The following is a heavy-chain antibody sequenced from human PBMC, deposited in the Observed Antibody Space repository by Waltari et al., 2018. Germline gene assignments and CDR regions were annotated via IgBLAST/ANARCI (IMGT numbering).Heavy chain of an antibody. D-gene: IGHD2-2*01. Sequence: QVQLQQWGAGLLKPSETLSLTCAVYGGSFSGYYWSWIRQPPGKGLEWIGEINHSGSTNYNPPLKSRVTISVDTSKNQFSLKLSSVTAADTAVYYCARGLDTLDIVVVPASRRGGCFDYWGQGTLVTVSS. CDR3: ARGLDTLDIVVVPASRRGGCFDY. CDR1: GGSFSGYY. J-gene: IGHJ4*02. CDR2: INHSGST. V-gene: IGHV4-34*01.